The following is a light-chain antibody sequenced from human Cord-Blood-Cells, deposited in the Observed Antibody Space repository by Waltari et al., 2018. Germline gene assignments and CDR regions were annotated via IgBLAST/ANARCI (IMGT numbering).Light chain of an antibody. J-gene: IGLJ3*02. Sequence: QSALTQPASVSGSPGQSITTSCTGTSSDVGGYNYVPWYQQHPGKAPKLMIYDVSNRPSGVSNRFSGSKSGNTASLTSSGLQAEDEADYYCSSYTSSSNWVFGGGTKLTVL. CDR2: DVS. CDR3: SSYTSSSNWV. V-gene: IGLV2-14*01. CDR1: SSDVGGYNY.